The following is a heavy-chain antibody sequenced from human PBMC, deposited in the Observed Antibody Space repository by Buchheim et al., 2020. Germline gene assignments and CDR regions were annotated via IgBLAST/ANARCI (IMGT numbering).Heavy chain of an antibody. D-gene: IGHD3-22*01. CDR1: GGSISSGGYS. V-gene: IGHV4-30-2*01. J-gene: IGHJ4*02. CDR2: IYHSGRT. Sequence: QLQLQESGSGLVKPSQTLSLTCAVSGGSISSGGYSWSWIRQPPGKGLEWSGYIYHSGRTYYNQSLKSRVTISVYRSKNQFSLKLSSVTAADTAVYYCARGGDYYDSSGYYDYWGQGTL. CDR3: ARGGDYYDSSGYYDY.